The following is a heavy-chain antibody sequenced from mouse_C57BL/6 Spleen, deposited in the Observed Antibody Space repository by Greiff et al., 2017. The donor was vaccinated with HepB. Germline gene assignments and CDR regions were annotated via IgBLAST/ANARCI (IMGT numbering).Heavy chain of an antibody. CDR3: ARRVNWDYFDY. CDR1: GYAFSSSW. CDR2: IYPGDGDT. Sequence: QVQLKQSGPELVKPGASVKISCKASGYAFSSSWMNWVKQRPGKGLEWIGRIYPGDGDTNYNGKFKGKATLTADKSSSTAYMPLSSLTSEDSAVYFCARRVNWDYFDYWGQGTTLTVSS. D-gene: IGHD4-1*02. V-gene: IGHV1-82*01. J-gene: IGHJ2*01.